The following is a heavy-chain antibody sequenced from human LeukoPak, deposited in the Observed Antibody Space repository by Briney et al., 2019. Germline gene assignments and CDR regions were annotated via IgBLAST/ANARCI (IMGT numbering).Heavy chain of an antibody. CDR2: INHSGST. CDR3: ARELAITFGGVIVMSGAFDI. J-gene: IGHJ3*02. D-gene: IGHD3-16*02. CDR1: GFTVSSNY. V-gene: IGHV4-34*01. Sequence: GSLRLSCAASGFTVSSNYMSWIRQPPGKGLEWIGEINHSGSTNYNPSLKSRVTISVDTSKNQFSLKLSSVTAADTAVYYCARELAITFGGVIVMSGAFDIWGQGTMVTVSS.